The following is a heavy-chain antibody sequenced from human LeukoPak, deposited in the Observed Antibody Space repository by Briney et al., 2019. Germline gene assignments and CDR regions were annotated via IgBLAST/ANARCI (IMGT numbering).Heavy chain of an antibody. J-gene: IGHJ4*02. Sequence: GGSLRLSCAASRFTFGSYWMHWVRQAPGKGLVWVSRINTDGSGTAYTDSVKGGFSIPRHNAKNTLYLQVNSRPAEDTAVYYCARAPVSCGYVSHFDNWGQGTLVTVPS. D-gene: IGHD5-12*01. V-gene: IGHV3-74*01. CDR1: RFTFGSYW. CDR3: ARAPVSCGYVSHFDN. CDR2: INTDGSGT.